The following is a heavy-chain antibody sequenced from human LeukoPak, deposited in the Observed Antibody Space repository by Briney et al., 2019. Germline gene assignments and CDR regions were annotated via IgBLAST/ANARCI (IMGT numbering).Heavy chain of an antibody. CDR1: GLSFSSYA. CDR2: ISGSSDLT. D-gene: IGHD7-27*01. J-gene: IGHJ4*02. CDR3: ASALLGIIPSY. V-gene: IGHV3-23*01. Sequence: PGGSLSLSCAASGLSFSSYAMSWVRQAPGKGLEWVSFISGSSDLTTYADSVKGRFTISRDNSKNALFLQMNSLRADDTAIYYCASALLGIIPSYWGRGTSVIVSS.